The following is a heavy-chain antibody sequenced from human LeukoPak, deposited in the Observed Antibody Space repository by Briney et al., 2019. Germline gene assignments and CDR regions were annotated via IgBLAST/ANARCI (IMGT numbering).Heavy chain of an antibody. J-gene: IGHJ5*02. CDR1: GFTFSNYW. V-gene: IGHV3-7*01. Sequence: AGGSLRLSCAASGFTFSNYWMIWVRQAPGKGLEWVANINEDASKKYYVDSVEGRFTISRDDAKKSLYLQMNSLRAEDTAMYYCATSTYSSSPSWGQGTLVTVSS. CDR3: ATSTYSSSPS. CDR2: INEDASKK. D-gene: IGHD6-6*01.